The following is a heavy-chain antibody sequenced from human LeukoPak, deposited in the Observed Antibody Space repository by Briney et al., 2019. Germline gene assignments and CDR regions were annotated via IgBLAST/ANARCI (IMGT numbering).Heavy chain of an antibody. CDR3: ARGPSIQLWSDPYYYYGMDV. CDR1: GGSISSSSYY. J-gene: IGHJ6*02. Sequence: SETLSLTCTVSGGSISSSSYYWGWIRQPPGKGLEWIGSIYYSGSTYYNPSLKSRVTISVDTSKNQFSLKLSSVTAADTAVYYCARGPSIQLWSDPYYYYGMDVWGQGTTVTVSS. V-gene: IGHV4-39*01. CDR2: IYYSGST. D-gene: IGHD5-18*01.